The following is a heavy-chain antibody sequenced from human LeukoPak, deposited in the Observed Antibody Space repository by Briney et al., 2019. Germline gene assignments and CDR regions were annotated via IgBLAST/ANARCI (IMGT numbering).Heavy chain of an antibody. CDR3: AREGGFYRPLDY. J-gene: IGHJ4*02. CDR2: VHLDGRT. Sequence: SETLSLTCGVSGGSVSSTNWWTWIRQPPGKGLEWIGEVHLDGRTNFNPSLKSRLTMSVDLSENHVSLKLTSVTAADTAVYYCAREGGFYRPLDYSGQRTLVTVSS. V-gene: IGHV4-4*02. D-gene: IGHD6-25*01. CDR1: GGSVSSTNW.